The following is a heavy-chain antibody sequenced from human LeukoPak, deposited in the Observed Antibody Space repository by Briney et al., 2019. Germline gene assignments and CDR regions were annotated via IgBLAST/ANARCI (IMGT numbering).Heavy chain of an antibody. CDR3: ARRGPTFPLLRYFDWLLFGWFDP. CDR2: INHSGST. D-gene: IGHD3-9*01. CDR1: GGSISSSSYY. V-gene: IGHV4-39*07. J-gene: IGHJ5*02. Sequence: PSETLSLTCTVSGGSISSSSYYWGWIRQPPGKGLEWIGEINHSGSTNYNPSLKSRVTISVDTSKNQFSLKLSSVTAADTAVYYCARRGPTFPLLRYFDWLLFGWFDPWGQGTLVTVSS.